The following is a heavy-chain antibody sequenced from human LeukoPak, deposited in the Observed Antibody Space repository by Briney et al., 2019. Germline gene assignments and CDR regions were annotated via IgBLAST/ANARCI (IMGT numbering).Heavy chain of an antibody. Sequence: ASVKVSCKASGYTFTSYDINWVRQATGQGLEWMGWMNPNSGNTGYAQKFQGRVTMTRNTSISTAYMELSSLRSEDTAVYYCARDDEDSSGLDYWGQGTLVTVSS. CDR2: MNPNSGNT. D-gene: IGHD3-22*01. J-gene: IGHJ4*02. CDR1: GYTFTSYD. V-gene: IGHV1-8*01. CDR3: ARDDEDSSGLDY.